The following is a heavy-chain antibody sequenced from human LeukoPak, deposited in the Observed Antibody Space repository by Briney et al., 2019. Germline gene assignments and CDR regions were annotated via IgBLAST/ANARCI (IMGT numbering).Heavy chain of an antibody. D-gene: IGHD3/OR15-3a*01. CDR3: AKGPLLDWLLHFDY. CDR2: ISGSGGST. J-gene: IGHJ4*02. CDR1: GFSFSSYA. Sequence: GGSLRLSCAASGFSFSSYAMSWVRQAPGKGLEWVSAISGSGGSTYYADSVKGRFTISRDNSKNTLYLQMNSLRAQDTAVYYCAKGPLLDWLLHFDYCGQGTLVTVSS. V-gene: IGHV3-23*01.